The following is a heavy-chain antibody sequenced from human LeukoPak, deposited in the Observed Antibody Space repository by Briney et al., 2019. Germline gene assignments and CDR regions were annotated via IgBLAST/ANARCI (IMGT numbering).Heavy chain of an antibody. V-gene: IGHV3-30*02. CDR3: AKDPTHYRVWDYYETIGLSY. J-gene: IGHJ4*02. Sequence: GGSLRLSCAASGFTFSSYGMHWVRQAPGKGLEWVAFIRYDGSNKYYADSVMGRFTISRDNSKNTLNLQMNSLRAEDTAVYYCAKDPTHYRVWDYYETIGLSYWGQGTLVTVSS. CDR2: IRYDGSNK. D-gene: IGHD3-22*01. CDR1: GFTFSSYG.